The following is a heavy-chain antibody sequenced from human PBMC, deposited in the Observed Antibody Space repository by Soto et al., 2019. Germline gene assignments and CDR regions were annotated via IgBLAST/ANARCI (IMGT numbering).Heavy chain of an antibody. D-gene: IGHD2-15*01. CDR2: IIPILGIA. CDR3: ASLNCSGGSCYSDYYYYYYMDV. V-gene: IGHV1-69*02. J-gene: IGHJ6*03. Sequence: QVQLVQSGAEVKKPGSSVKVSCKASGGTFSSYTISWVRQAPGQGLEWMGRIIPILGIANYAQKFQGRVTITADKSTSTAYMELGSLRSEDTAVYYCASLNCSGGSCYSDYYYYYYMDVWGKGTTVTVSS. CDR1: GGTFSSYT.